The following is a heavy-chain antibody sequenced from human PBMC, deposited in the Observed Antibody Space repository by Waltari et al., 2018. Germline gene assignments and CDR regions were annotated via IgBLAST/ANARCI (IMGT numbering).Heavy chain of an antibody. CDR1: GYSFTSYA. D-gene: IGHD2-2*01. Sequence: QVELVQSGPELKKPGASVKVSCRASGYSFTSYAINWVRQAPGRGFELMGWITANSGNPTYVQGFTGRFVFSLDTSVSTAFLQINSLESEDTAVYYCAREVVPAATIVVNWFDPWGQGTLVTVSS. J-gene: IGHJ5*02. CDR3: AREVVPAATIVVNWFDP. CDR2: ITANSGNP. V-gene: IGHV7-4-1*02.